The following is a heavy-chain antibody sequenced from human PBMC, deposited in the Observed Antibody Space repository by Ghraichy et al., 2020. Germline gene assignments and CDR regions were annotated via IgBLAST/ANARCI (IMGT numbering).Heavy chain of an antibody. Sequence: SETLSLTCAVYGGSLSAYYWTWIRQPPGKGREWIGEIDHSGGTNYNPSLKSRVTISVDTSKNHLSLKMKSVTAADTAVYYCAKWVFAAGTKFHHWGQGTLVTVSS. D-gene: IGHD6-13*01. CDR1: GGSLSAYY. CDR3: AKWVFAAGTKFHH. CDR2: IDHSGGT. J-gene: IGHJ1*01. V-gene: IGHV4-34*01.